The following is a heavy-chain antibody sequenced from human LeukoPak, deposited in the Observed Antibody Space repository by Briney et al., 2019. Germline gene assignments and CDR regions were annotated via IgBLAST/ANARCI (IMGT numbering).Heavy chain of an antibody. CDR2: ISKDESNK. Sequence: GGSLRLSCAASGFSFSTFGMHWVRQAPGKGLEWVSHISKDESNKYYADSVKGRFTISRDTSKNTLFLQMNSLRVEDTAVYYCAKDNPVLEYWGQGTLVTVSS. J-gene: IGHJ4*02. CDR3: AKDNPVLEY. CDR1: GFSFSTFG. V-gene: IGHV3-30*18.